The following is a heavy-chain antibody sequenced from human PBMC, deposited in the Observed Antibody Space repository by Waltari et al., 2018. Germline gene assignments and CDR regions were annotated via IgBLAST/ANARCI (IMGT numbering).Heavy chain of an antibody. CDR2: IYYSGTT. V-gene: IGHV4-39*07. D-gene: IGHD3-9*01. CDR1: GGSISSSTYY. CDR3: ARLPLNYAVDV. J-gene: IGHJ6*02. Sequence: QLQLQESGPGLVKPSETLSLTCTVSGGSISSSTYYWGWIRQTPGKGLECIGSIYYSGTTYHNPSLKSRITISIDTSQNQFSLKLYSVTAADTAVYYCARLPLNYAVDVWGQGTTVTFSS.